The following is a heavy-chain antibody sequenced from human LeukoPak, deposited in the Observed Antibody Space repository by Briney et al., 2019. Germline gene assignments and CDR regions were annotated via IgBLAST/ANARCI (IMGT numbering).Heavy chain of an antibody. Sequence: SETLSLTCTVSGGSIFSGDYYWIWIRQPSGMGLEWIGYIYYNGITYYNPSLESRVTISVDTSKNQFSLKLSSVTAADTAVYYCARGDYNDGAGYLDHWGQGTLVPVSS. J-gene: IGHJ5*02. V-gene: IGHV4-30-4*01. CDR3: ARGDYNDGAGYLDH. CDR2: IYYNGIT. D-gene: IGHD3-22*01. CDR1: GGSIFSGDYY.